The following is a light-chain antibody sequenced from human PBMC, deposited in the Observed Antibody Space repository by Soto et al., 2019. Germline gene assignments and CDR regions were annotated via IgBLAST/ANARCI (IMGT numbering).Light chain of an antibody. J-gene: IGKJ1*01. Sequence: IQMTQSPSTLSASVGDRVIITCRASQSISDYLAWYQQKPGKAPKLLIYDASNLESGVPSRFSGRGSGTDFTLTISSLQPEDFATYYCLQDYDYPRTFGQGTKVDIK. CDR1: QSISDY. CDR3: LQDYDYPRT. CDR2: DAS. V-gene: IGKV1-6*01.